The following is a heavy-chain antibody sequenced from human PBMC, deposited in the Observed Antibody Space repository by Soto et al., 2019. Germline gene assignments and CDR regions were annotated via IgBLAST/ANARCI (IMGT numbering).Heavy chain of an antibody. CDR1: GFTFSSYA. CDR2: ISYDGSNK. CDR3: ARDVVLWGVGWFDP. D-gene: IGHD3-10*01. Sequence: QVQLVESGGGVVQPGRSLRLSCAASGFTFSSYAMHWVRQAPGKGLEWVAVISYDGSNKYYADSVKGRFTISRDNSKNTRYLQMNSLRSEDTAVYYCARDVVLWGVGWFDPWGQGTLVTVSS. J-gene: IGHJ5*02. V-gene: IGHV3-30-3*01.